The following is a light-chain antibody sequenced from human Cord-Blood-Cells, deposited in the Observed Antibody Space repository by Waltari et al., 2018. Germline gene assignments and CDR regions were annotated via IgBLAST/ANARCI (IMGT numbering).Light chain of an antibody. Sequence: EIVLTQSPATLSLSPGERATLPCRASQSVSSYLAWYQQKPGQAPRLLIYDASNRATAIPARFSGSGSGTDFTLTISSLEPEDFAVYYCQQRSNWPPVTFGQGTKVEIK. CDR3: QQRSNWPPVT. J-gene: IGKJ1*01. CDR1: QSVSSY. CDR2: DAS. V-gene: IGKV3-11*01.